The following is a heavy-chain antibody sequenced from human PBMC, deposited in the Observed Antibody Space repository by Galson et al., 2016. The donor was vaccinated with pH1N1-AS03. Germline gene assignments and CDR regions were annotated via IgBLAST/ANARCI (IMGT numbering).Heavy chain of an antibody. V-gene: IGHV6-1*01. CDR3: ARGKNSGFDY. CDR1: GDSVSGSRGVA. J-gene: IGHJ4*02. Sequence: CAISGDSVSGSRGVAWNWIRQSPSRGLEWLGRTFYWSKWSNDYAESVKSRITIDPDTSNNQFSLHLNSVTPEYTAIYFCARGKNSGFDYWGQGTPVTVSS. D-gene: IGHD3-10*01. CDR2: TFYWSKWSN.